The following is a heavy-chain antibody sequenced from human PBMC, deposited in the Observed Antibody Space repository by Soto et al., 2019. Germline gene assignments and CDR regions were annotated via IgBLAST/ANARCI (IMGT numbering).Heavy chain of an antibody. CDR1: GFTFRNYD. J-gene: IGHJ6*02. CDR3: ARTDRDFYGLDV. CDR2: ISAAGDT. Sequence: EVQLVESGGGLVQPGGSLRLSCEASGFTFRNYDTHWVRQGTGKGLEWVSGISAAGDTDYADSVEGRFTISRENAQNSFFLQMNSLRVGDTAVYYCARTDRDFYGLDVWGQGTTVIVSS. V-gene: IGHV3-13*01.